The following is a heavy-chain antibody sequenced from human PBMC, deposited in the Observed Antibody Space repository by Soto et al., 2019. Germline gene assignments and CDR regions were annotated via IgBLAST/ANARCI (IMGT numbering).Heavy chain of an antibody. J-gene: IGHJ5*02. Sequence: PSETLSLTCTVSGGSLSSYYWSWIRQPPGKGLENLGYIYYSESTNYNPSFKSRVTISVDTSKNQFSLKLSSVTAADTAVYYCARTLFGWGIWFDPWGQGTLVTVS. V-gene: IGHV4-59*01. CDR1: GGSLSSYY. CDR2: IYYSEST. D-gene: IGHD3-10*02. CDR3: ARTLFGWGIWFDP.